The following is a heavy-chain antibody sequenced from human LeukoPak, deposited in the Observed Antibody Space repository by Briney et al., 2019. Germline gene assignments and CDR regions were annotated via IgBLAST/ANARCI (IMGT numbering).Heavy chain of an antibody. Sequence: SETLSLTCAVYGGSFSGYYWSWIRQPPGKGLEWIGEINHSGSTNYNPSLKSRVTISVDTSKNQFSLKLSSVTVADTAVYYCARGGYCGGDCYNYYYYMDVWGKGTTVTVSS. D-gene: IGHD2-21*02. CDR2: INHSGST. J-gene: IGHJ6*03. V-gene: IGHV4-34*01. CDR3: ARGGYCGGDCYNYYYYMDV. CDR1: GGSFSGYY.